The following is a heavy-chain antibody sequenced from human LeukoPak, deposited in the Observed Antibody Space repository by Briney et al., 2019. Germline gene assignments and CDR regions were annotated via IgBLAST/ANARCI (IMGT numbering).Heavy chain of an antibody. Sequence: PGGSLRLSCAASGFTFSSFWMAWVRQAPGKGLDWVASIKFDESERHHVDSVKGRFTISRDNAKNSLYLQMNSLRAEDTAVYFCTRVTTNGYFEYWGQGTLVTVSS. V-gene: IGHV3-7*03. D-gene: IGHD1/OR15-1a*01. J-gene: IGHJ4*02. CDR1: GFTFSSFW. CDR3: TRVTTNGYFEY. CDR2: IKFDESER.